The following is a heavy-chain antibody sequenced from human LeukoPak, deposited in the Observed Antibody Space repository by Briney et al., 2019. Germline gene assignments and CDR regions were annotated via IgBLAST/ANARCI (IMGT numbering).Heavy chain of an antibody. J-gene: IGHJ4*02. D-gene: IGHD6-19*01. Sequence: ASVKVSCKASGYTFTGYYMHWVRQAPGQGLEWMGWINPNSGGTNYAQKFQGRVTMTRDTSISTAYMELSRLRSDDTAVYYCARDGGKQWLVRSFGYWGQGTLVTVSS. CDR2: INPNSGGT. CDR1: GYTFTGYY. CDR3: ARDGGKQWLVRSFGY. V-gene: IGHV1-2*02.